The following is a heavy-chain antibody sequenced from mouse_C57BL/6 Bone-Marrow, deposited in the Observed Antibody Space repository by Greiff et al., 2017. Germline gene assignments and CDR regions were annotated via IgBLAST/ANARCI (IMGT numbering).Heavy chain of an antibody. CDR2: IDPSDSYT. V-gene: IGHV1-59*01. D-gene: IGHD1-1*01. J-gene: IGHJ1*03. CDR3: AREDYYGSSSHWYFDV. Sequence: QVQLQQPGAELVRPGTSVKLSCKASGYTFTSYWMHWVKQRPGQGLEWIGVIDPSDSYTNYNQKFKGKATLTVDTSSSTAYMQLSSLTSEDSAVYYCAREDYYGSSSHWYFDVWGTGTTVTASS. CDR1: GYTFTSYW.